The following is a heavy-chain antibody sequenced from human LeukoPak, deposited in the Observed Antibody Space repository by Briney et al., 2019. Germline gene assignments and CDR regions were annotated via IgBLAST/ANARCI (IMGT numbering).Heavy chain of an antibody. J-gene: IGHJ6*02. Sequence: GSSVKVSCKASGGTFSSYAISWVRQAPGQGLEWMGGIIPIFDTANYAQKFQGRVTITADESTSTAYMELSSLRSEDTAVYYCARDPRKRGYSYGRPGYYGMDVWGQGTTVTVSS. D-gene: IGHD5-18*01. CDR3: ARDPRKRGYSYGRPGYYGMDV. CDR2: IIPIFDTA. CDR1: GGTFSSYA. V-gene: IGHV1-69*01.